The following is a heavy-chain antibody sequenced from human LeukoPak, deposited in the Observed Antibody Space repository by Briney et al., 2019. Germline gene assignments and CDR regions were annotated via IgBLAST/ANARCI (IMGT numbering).Heavy chain of an antibody. CDR3: ARDGIGWSKH. J-gene: IGHJ4*02. D-gene: IGHD6-19*01. V-gene: IGHV3-7*01. CDR1: GFNIGSEW. CDR2: IRPDGGET. Sequence: PGGSLRLSCAASGFNIGSEWMSWLRQAPGKGLEWVANIRPDGGETHYVDSVKGRFTISRDNAKNSLFLQMHSLRAEDTAVYFCARDGIGWSKHWGQGTLVTVSS.